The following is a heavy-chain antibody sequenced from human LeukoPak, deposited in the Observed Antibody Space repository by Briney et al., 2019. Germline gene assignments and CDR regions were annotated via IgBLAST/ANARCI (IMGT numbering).Heavy chain of an antibody. J-gene: IGHJ5*02. CDR1: GGSFSSGSYY. D-gene: IGHD2-2*01. Sequence: SQTLSLTCTVSGGSFSSGSYYWRWLRQPAGTGLEWIRSIYTSGSTNYNPSLKSRVTISVDTSKNQFSLKLSSVTAADTAVYYCAREHIVVVPARVNWLDPWGQGTLVTVSS. CDR3: AREHIVVVPARVNWLDP. CDR2: IYTSGST. V-gene: IGHV4-61*02.